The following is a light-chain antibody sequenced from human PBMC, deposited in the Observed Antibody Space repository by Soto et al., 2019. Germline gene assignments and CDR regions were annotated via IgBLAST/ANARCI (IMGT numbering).Light chain of an antibody. CDR3: CSYAGSVV. Sequence: QSVLTQPASVSGSPGQSITISCTGTSSDVGSYNLVSWYQQPPGKAPKLMIYEGSKRPSGVSNRFSGSKSGNTASLTISGLQAEDESYYYCCSYAGSVVFGGGTKLTVL. CDR1: SSDVGSYNL. CDR2: EGS. J-gene: IGLJ2*01. V-gene: IGLV2-23*01.